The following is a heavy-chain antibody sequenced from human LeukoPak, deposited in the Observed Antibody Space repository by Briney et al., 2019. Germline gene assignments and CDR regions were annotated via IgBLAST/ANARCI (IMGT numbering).Heavy chain of an antibody. V-gene: IGHV4-39*07. Sequence: SETLSLTCTVSGGSISSSSYYWGWIRQPPGKGLEWIGSIYYSGSTYYNPSLKSRVTISVDTSKNQFSLKLSSVTAADTAVYYCARGTRYCSGGSCYFRIPLQHWGQGTLVTVSS. CDR3: ARGTRYCSGGSCYFRIPLQH. D-gene: IGHD2-15*01. J-gene: IGHJ1*01. CDR2: IYYSGST. CDR1: GGSISSSSYY.